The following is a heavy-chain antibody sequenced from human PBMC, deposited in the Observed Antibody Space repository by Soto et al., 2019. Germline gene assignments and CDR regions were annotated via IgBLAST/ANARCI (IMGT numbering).Heavy chain of an antibody. Sequence: SEKVSRKASGYTFTSYGISWLRQAPGQGLEWVGWINPYNGDTKFAQKVQGRVTLTTVTSTSTTYMEVRRLRSADTAVYYCWRDRITIFDRDDMDVWGQGTTVTVSS. CDR1: GYTFTSYG. CDR3: WRDRITIFDRDDMDV. J-gene: IGHJ6*02. CDR2: INPYNGDT. V-gene: IGHV1-18*01. D-gene: IGHD3-3*01.